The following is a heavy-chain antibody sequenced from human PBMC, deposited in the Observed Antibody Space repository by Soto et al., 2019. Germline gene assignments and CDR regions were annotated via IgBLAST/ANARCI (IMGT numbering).Heavy chain of an antibody. CDR3: ARDYGSGIDDAFDI. J-gene: IGHJ3*02. V-gene: IGHV2-5*02. CDR1: GFSLSTSGVG. D-gene: IGHD3-10*01. CDR2: IYWDDDK. Sequence: QITLKESGPTLVKPTQTLTLTCTFSGFSLSTSGVGVGWIRQPPGKALEWLALIYWDDDKRYSPSLKSRLTITKDTSKNQVVLTMTNMDPVDTATYYCARDYGSGIDDAFDIWVQGTMVTVSS.